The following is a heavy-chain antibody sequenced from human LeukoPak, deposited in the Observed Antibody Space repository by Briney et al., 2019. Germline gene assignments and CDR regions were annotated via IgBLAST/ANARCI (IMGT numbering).Heavy chain of an antibody. Sequence: GGSLRLSCAASGFTFENYGLSWVRHAPGTGLGWVSGINWNGASTGHTDSVKGRFTISRDNAQNSLYLQMNSLRAEDTAGYYCAELGITMIGGVWGKGTTVTISS. CDR3: AELGITMIGGV. CDR1: GFTFENYG. CDR2: INWNGAST. D-gene: IGHD3-10*02. J-gene: IGHJ6*04. V-gene: IGHV3-20*04.